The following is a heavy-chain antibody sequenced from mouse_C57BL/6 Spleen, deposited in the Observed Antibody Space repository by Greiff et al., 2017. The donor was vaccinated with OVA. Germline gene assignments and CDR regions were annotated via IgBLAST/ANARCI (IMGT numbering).Heavy chain of an antibody. CDR3: ARRGGSSYDDYAMDY. Sequence: EVKVVESEGGLVQPGSSMKLSCTASGFTFSDYYMAWVRQVPEKGLEWVANINYDGSSTYYLDSLKSRFIISRDNAKNILYLQMSSLKSEDTATYYCARRGGSSYDDYAMDYWGQGTSVTVSS. J-gene: IGHJ4*01. V-gene: IGHV5-16*02. D-gene: IGHD1-1*01. CDR1: GFTFSDYY. CDR2: INYDGSST.